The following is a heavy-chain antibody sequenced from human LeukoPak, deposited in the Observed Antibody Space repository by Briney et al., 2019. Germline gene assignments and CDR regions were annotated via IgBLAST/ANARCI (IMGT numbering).Heavy chain of an antibody. D-gene: IGHD3-10*01. CDR2: ISSNGGST. CDR3: ARGGFDY. CDR1: GFTFSSYA. Sequence: GGPLRLSCAASGFTFSSYAMHWVRQAPGKGLEYVSAISSNGGSTYYADSVKGRFTISRDNSKNTLYLQMGSLRAEDMAVYYCARGGFDYWGQGTLVTVSS. J-gene: IGHJ4*02. V-gene: IGHV3-64*02.